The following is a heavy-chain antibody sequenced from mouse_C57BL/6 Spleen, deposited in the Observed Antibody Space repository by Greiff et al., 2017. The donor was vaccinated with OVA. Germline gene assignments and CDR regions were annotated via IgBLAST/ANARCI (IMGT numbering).Heavy chain of an antibody. V-gene: IGHV5-4*01. J-gene: IGHJ4*01. CDR1: GFTFSSYA. CDR2: ISDGGSYT. D-gene: IGHD1-1*01. CDR3: ARDGGSSDYYAMDY. Sequence: EVQRVESGGGLVKPGGSLKLSCAASGFTFSSYAMSWVRQTPEKRLEWVATISDGGSYTYYPDNVKGRFTISRDNAKNNLYLQMSHLKSEDTAMYYCARDGGSSDYYAMDYWGQGTSVTVSS.